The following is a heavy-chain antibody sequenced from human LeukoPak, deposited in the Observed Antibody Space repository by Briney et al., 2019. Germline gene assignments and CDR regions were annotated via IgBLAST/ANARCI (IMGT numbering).Heavy chain of an antibody. V-gene: IGHV3-23*01. D-gene: IGHD6-19*01. J-gene: IGHJ4*02. CDR2: TGGSDDNT. Sequence: GGSLRLSCEGSGFSVNGYVMSWVRQAPGKGLEWIAVTGGSDDNTHYADSVKGRFTISRDNSENRLFLQMNSLRPDDSALYYCTKDLMTGFSSGLYFVYWGQGTLVTVSS. CDR3: TKDLMTGFSSGLYFVY. CDR1: GFSVNGYV.